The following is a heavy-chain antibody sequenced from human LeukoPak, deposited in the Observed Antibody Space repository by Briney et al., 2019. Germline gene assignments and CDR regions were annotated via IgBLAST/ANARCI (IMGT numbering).Heavy chain of an antibody. Sequence: SETLSLTCTVSGGSIKSSNYCWGWIRQFPGEGLEWIGSFFYSGSTYYNPSPKSRVTISVDTSKNQFSLNLSSVTAADTGVYYCARRSMVRTVGYYYGMDVWGQGTTVTVSS. CDR3: ARRSMVRTVGYYYGMDV. J-gene: IGHJ6*02. V-gene: IGHV4-39*01. CDR1: GGSIKSSNYC. CDR2: FFYSGST. D-gene: IGHD4/OR15-4a*01.